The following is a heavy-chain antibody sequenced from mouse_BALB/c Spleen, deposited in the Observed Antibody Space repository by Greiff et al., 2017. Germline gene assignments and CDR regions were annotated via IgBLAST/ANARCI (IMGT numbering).Heavy chain of an antibody. J-gene: IGHJ3*01. CDR3: ARSHYGNYVFAY. D-gene: IGHD2-1*01. CDR1: GFTFSSFG. Sequence: EVHLVESGGGLVQPGGSRKLSCAASGFTFSSFGMHWVRQAPEKGLEWVAYISSGSSTIYYADTVKGRFTISRDNPKNTLFLQMTSLRSEDTAMYYCARSHYGNYVFAYWGQGTLVTVSA. V-gene: IGHV5-17*02. CDR2: ISSGSSTI.